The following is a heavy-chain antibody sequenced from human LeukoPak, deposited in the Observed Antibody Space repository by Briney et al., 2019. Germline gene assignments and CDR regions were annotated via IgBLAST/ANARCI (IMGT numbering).Heavy chain of an antibody. CDR3: ARGWKTTVTTNYWFGP. V-gene: IGHV1-8*01. CDR2: MNPNSGNT. CDR1: GYTFTSYD. D-gene: IGHD4-17*01. Sequence: ASVKVSCKASGYTFTSYDINWVRQATGQGLEWMGWMNPNSGNTGYAQKFQGRVTMTRNTSISTAYMELSSLRSEDTAVYYCARGWKTTVTTNYWFGPWGQGTLVTVSS. J-gene: IGHJ5*02.